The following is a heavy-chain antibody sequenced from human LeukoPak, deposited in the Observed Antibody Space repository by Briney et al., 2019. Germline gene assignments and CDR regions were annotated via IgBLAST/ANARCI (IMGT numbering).Heavy chain of an antibody. Sequence: GGSLRLSCAASGFTFSSYAMSWVRQAPGKGLEWVSAISGSGGSTYYADSVKGRFTISRDNSKNTLYLQMNSLRAEDTAVYYCAKAPRLGYCSSTSCYGNEYFQHWGQGTLVTVSS. CDR1: GFTFSSYA. D-gene: IGHD2-2*01. V-gene: IGHV3-23*01. J-gene: IGHJ1*01. CDR3: AKAPRLGYCSSTSCYGNEYFQH. CDR2: ISGSGGST.